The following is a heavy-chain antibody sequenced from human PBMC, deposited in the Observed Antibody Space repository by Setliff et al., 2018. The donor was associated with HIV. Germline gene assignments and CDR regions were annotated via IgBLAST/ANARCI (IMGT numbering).Heavy chain of an antibody. Sequence: GGFLRLSCAASGFNFNNYEMNWVRQAPGKGLEWVSYISSSGSTIYFAESLKGPFTISRDNAKNSMYLQMNSLRAEDTAVYFCARDDIGYCTGGSCSLFDFWGQGTPVTVSS. V-gene: IGHV3-48*03. CDR1: GFNFNNYE. CDR2: ISSSGSTI. D-gene: IGHD2-15*01. CDR3: ARDDIGYCTGGSCSLFDF. J-gene: IGHJ4*02.